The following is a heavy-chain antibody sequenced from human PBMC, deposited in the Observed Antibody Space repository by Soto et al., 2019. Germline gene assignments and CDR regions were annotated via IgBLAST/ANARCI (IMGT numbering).Heavy chain of an antibody. D-gene: IGHD2-21*02. CDR1: GFNLNSYT. CDR2: MSYDGRNE. V-gene: IGHV3-30*04. J-gene: IGHJ4*02. CDR3: ARVTGDRFDY. Sequence: QVQLVESGGGVVQPGRSLRLSCAVSGFNLNSYTLHWVRQAPGKGLEWVAVMSYDGRNEYYADTVKGRFTISRDSYKNTLYLQMNSLRAEDTALYFCARVTGDRFDYWGQGTLVTVSS.